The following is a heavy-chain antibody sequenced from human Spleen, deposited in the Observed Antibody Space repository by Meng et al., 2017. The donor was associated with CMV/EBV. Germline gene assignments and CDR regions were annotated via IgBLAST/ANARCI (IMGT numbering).Heavy chain of an antibody. V-gene: IGHV3-23*03. CDR2: IYSGGSST. CDR3: AKDLEYYYDSSGYYGGHYFDY. J-gene: IGHJ4*02. D-gene: IGHD3-22*01. Sequence: GSLRLSCAASGFTFSSYAMSWVRQAPGKGLEWVSVIYSGGSSTYYADSVKGRFTISRDNSKNTLYLQMNSLRAEDTAVYYCAKDLEYYYDSSGYYGGHYFDYWGQGTLVTVSS. CDR1: GFTFSSYA.